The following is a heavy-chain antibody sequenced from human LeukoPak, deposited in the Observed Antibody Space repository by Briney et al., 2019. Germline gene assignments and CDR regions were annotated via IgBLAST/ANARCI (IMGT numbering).Heavy chain of an antibody. V-gene: IGHV3-30*02. Sequence: GGSLRLSCAASGFTFSSYGMHWVRQAPGKGLEWVAFIRYDGSNKYYADSVKGRFTISRDNSKNTLYLQMNSLRAEDTAVYYCAKSPDYYDSSGYLDYWGKGTLVTVSS. CDR3: AKSPDYYDSSGYLDY. D-gene: IGHD3-22*01. CDR2: IRYDGSNK. J-gene: IGHJ4*02. CDR1: GFTFSSYG.